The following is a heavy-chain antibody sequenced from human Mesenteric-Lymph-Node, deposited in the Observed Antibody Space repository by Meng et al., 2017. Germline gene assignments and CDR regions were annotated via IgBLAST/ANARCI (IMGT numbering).Heavy chain of an antibody. CDR1: GYTFTSYG. CDR3: ARTTQWRENNRHFDY. D-gene: IGHD1/OR15-1a*01. CDR2: INPNSGGT. Sequence: ASVKVSCKASGYTFTSYGISWVRQAPGQGLEWMGRINPNSGGTNYAQKFQGRVTMTRDTSISTAYMELSRLRSDDTAVYYCARTTQWRENNRHFDYWGQGTLVTVSS. V-gene: IGHV1-2*06. J-gene: IGHJ4*02.